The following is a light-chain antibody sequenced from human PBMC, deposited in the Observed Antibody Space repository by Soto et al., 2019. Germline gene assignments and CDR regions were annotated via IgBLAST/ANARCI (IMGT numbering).Light chain of an antibody. J-gene: IGLJ2*01. CDR3: SSYATPRSVV. CDR1: SSDIGAYDY. CDR2: EVT. V-gene: IGLV2-14*01. Sequence: QSALTQPASVSGSPGQSITISCIGSSSDIGAYDYVSWYQQYPGKAPRLIIYEVTDRPSGVSPRFSASKSANTASLTISGLQAEDEAHYYCSSYATPRSVVFGGGTKLTVL.